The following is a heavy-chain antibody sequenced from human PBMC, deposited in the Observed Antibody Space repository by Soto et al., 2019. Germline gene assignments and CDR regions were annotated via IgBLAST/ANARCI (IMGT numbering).Heavy chain of an antibody. CDR3: ARDILTGTTTNYYYYYMDV. J-gene: IGHJ6*03. CDR1: GGTFSSYT. CDR2: IIPILGIA. D-gene: IGHD1-7*01. V-gene: IGHV1-69*04. Sequence: SVKDSCKASGGTFSSYTISWVRQAPGQGLEWMGRIIPILGIANYAQKFQGRVTITADKSTSTAYMELSSLRSEDTAVYYCARDILTGTTTNYYYYYMDVWGKGTTVTVSS.